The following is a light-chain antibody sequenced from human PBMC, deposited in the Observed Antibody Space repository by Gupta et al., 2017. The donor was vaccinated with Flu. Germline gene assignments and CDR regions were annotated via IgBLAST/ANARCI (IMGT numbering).Light chain of an antibody. Sequence: PGQKASITCSGDELGDKYACWYQQKQGQPPGLVIEQDSKRPSGIPERGSASNSGNTATMPTSGTQAMDDADEYCQESDSSNGWVFGGGTKLTVL. CDR1: ELGDKY. CDR2: QDS. CDR3: QESDSSNGWV. J-gene: IGLJ2*01. V-gene: IGLV3-1*01.